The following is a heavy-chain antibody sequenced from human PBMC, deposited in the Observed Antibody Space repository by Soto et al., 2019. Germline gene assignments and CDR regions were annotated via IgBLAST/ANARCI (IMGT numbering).Heavy chain of an antibody. D-gene: IGHD4-17*01. V-gene: IGHV4-39*01. CDR2: IYYSGST. J-gene: IGHJ4*02. CDR1: GGSISSSSYY. Sequence: PSETLSLTCTVSGGSISSSSYYWGWIRQPPGKGLEWIGSIYYSGSTYYNPSLKSRVTISVDTSKNQFSLKLSSVTAADTAVYYCARLDHDYGDYGASGYFDYWGQGTLVTVSS. CDR3: ARLDHDYGDYGASGYFDY.